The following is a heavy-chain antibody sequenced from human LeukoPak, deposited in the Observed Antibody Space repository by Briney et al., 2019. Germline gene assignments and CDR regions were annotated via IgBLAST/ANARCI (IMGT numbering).Heavy chain of an antibody. J-gene: IGHJ4*02. CDR3: ASYGRYCSSTSCHTYFDY. V-gene: IGHV3-7*01. CDR2: IKQDGSEK. D-gene: IGHD2-2*01. CDR1: GFTFSSYW. Sequence: GGSLRLSCAASGFTFSSYWMSWVRQAPGKGPEWVANIKQDGSEKYYVDSVKGRFTISRDNAKNSLYLQMNSLRAEDTAVYYCASYGRYCSSTSCHTYFDYWGQGTLVTVSS.